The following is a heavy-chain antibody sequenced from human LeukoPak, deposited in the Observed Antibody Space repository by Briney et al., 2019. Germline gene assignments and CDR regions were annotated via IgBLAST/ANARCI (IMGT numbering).Heavy chain of an antibody. V-gene: IGHV4-30-4*08. CDR2: IYYNGST. J-gene: IGHJ5*02. Sequence: SQTLSLTCTVSGGSISSGDYYWRWIRQPPGKGLEWIGYIYYNGSTYYNPSLKSRVTISVDTSKNQFSLKLSSVTAADTAVYYCARTSLGGAWFDPWGQGTLVTVSS. CDR1: GGSISSGDYY. D-gene: IGHD3-10*01. CDR3: ARTSLGGAWFDP.